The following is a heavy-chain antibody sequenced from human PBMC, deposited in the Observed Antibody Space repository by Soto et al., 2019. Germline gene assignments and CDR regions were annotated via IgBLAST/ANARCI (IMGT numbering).Heavy chain of an antibody. J-gene: IGHJ4*02. CDR1: GGTFSSYA. Sequence: QVQLVQSGAEVKKPGSSVKVSCKASGGTFSSYAISWVRQALGQGLEWMGGIIPIFGTANYAQKFQGRVTITADESTSTAYMELSSLRSEDTAVYYCARARTAAAAIPYFDYWGQGTLVTVSS. D-gene: IGHD2-2*02. V-gene: IGHV1-69*01. CDR3: ARARTAAAAIPYFDY. CDR2: IIPIFGTA.